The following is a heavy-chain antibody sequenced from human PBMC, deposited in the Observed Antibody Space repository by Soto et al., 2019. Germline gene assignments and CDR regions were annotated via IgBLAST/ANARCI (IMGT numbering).Heavy chain of an antibody. J-gene: IGHJ5*02. CDR2: IYHSGST. Sequence: QVQLLESGPGLVKPSETLSLICTVSGGSIRSSRWWSWVRQPPGKGLERIGEIYHSGSTNLDPSLKSRVTLSVDKSKNQFSLKLTSVTAADTAVYYCARDKATVGGYNLYDPWGQGILVTVSS. D-gene: IGHD3-16*01. V-gene: IGHV4-4*02. CDR3: ARDKATVGGYNLYDP. CDR1: GGSIRSSRW.